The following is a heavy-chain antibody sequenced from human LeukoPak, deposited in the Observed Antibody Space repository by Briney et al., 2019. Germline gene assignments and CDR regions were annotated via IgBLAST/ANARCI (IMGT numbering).Heavy chain of an antibody. D-gene: IGHD2/OR15-2a*01. CDR1: GFTFSDQW. J-gene: IGHJ4*02. CDR2: IKGKESEK. CDR3: KTSYGVFDY. V-gene: IGHV3-7*01. Sequence: GGSLRLFCAASGFTFSDQWMSCVRQAPGEWLEWVANIKGKESEKYYVDCVKGRCTNARDNAKNSLYLQMSSVRAEDTAVYYCKTSYGVFDYWGQGTLVTVSS.